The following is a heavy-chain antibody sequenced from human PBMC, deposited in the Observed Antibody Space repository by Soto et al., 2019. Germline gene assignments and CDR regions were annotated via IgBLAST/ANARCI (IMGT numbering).Heavy chain of an antibody. CDR2: ISGSGGST. D-gene: IGHD2-2*01. CDR1: GFTFSSYA. V-gene: IGHV3-23*01. Sequence: EVQLLESGGGLVQPGGSLRLSCAASGFTFSSYAMSWVRQAPGKGLEWVSAISGSGGSTYYADSVKGRFTISRDNSKNPLYLQMNSLRAEDTAVYYCAKDGGVAAMLLYYYYYMDVWGKGTTVTVS. J-gene: IGHJ6*03. CDR3: AKDGGVAAMLLYYYYYMDV.